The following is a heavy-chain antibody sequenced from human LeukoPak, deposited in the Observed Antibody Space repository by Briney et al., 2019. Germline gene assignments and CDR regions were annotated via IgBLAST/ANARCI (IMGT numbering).Heavy chain of an antibody. CDR3: ARENTIAVAHELYFDY. CDR2: IYYSGST. CDR1: GGSISSTSYY. D-gene: IGHD6-19*01. J-gene: IGHJ4*02. V-gene: IGHV4-39*07. Sequence: SETLSLTCTVSGGSISSTSYYWGWIRQPPGMGLEWIGSIYYSGSTYYNPSLKSRVTISVDTSKNQFSLKLSSVTAADTAVYYCARENTIAVAHELYFDYWGQGTLVTVSS.